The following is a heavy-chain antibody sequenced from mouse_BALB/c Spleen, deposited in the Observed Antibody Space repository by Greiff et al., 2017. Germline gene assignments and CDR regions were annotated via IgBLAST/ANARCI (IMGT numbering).Heavy chain of an antibody. V-gene: IGHV1S81*02. CDR3: TRGGTYFDY. J-gene: IGHJ2*01. CDR2: INPSNGGT. CDR1: GYTFTSYY. Sequence: VQLHQSGAELVKPGASVKLSCKASGYTFTSYYMYWVKQRPGQGLEWIGEINPSNGGTNFNEKFKSKATLTVDKSSSTAYMQLSSLTSEDSAVYYCTRGGTYFDYWGQGTTLTVSS.